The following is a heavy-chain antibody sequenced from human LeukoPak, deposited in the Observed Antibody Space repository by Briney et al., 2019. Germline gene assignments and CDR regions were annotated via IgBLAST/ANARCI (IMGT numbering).Heavy chain of an antibody. Sequence: KPSETLSLTCTVSGGSISYYYWSWIRQSPGKGLEWIGYIYYSGTTNYNPSLKSRVTISVDTSKNQFSLQLRSVTAADTAVYYCAREDPQTTVPEGMDVWGQGTTDTVSS. D-gene: IGHD4-17*01. CDR3: AREDPQTTVPEGMDV. J-gene: IGHJ6*02. CDR1: GGSISYYY. V-gene: IGHV4-59*01. CDR2: IYYSGTT.